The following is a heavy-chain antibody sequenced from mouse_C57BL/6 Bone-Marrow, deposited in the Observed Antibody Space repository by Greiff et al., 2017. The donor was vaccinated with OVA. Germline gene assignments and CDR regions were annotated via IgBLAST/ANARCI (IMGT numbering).Heavy chain of an antibody. CDR3: TTLTSWFAD. CDR2: IDPENGDT. Sequence: VQLQQSGAELVRPGASVKLSCTASGFNIKDDYMHWVKQRPEQGLEWIGWIDPENGDTEYASKFQGKATITADTSSNTAYLQLSSLTSEDTAVYYCTTLTSWFADWGQGTLVTVSA. J-gene: IGHJ3*01. V-gene: IGHV14-4*01. CDR1: GFNIKDDY. D-gene: IGHD4-1*01.